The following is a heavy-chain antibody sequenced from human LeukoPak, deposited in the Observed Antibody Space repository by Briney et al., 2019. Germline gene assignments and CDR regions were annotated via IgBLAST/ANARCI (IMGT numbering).Heavy chain of an antibody. CDR3: ARGRDYYGSGNYQGMDV. J-gene: IGHJ6*04. CDR2: IWYDGSNK. CDR1: GITFSSYG. Sequence: GGSLRLSCAASGITFSSYGMHRVRQAPGKGLEWGAVIWYDGSNKYYADSVKGRFTISRDNSKNTLYLQMNSLRAEDTAVYYCARGRDYYGSGNYQGMDVWGKGTTVTVSS. D-gene: IGHD3-10*01. V-gene: IGHV3-33*01.